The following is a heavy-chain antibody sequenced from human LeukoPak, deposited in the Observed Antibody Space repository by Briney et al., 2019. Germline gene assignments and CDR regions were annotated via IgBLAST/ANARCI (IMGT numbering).Heavy chain of an antibody. CDR3: AGGKNNYFDY. Sequence: KSSETLSLTCAVYGGSFSGYYWSWIRQPPGKGLEWIGEITHSGSTNYNPSLKSRVTISVDTSKIQFSLKLSSVTAADTAVYYCAGGKNNYFDYWGQGTLVTVSS. J-gene: IGHJ4*02. V-gene: IGHV4-34*01. CDR1: GGSFSGYY. CDR2: ITHSGST.